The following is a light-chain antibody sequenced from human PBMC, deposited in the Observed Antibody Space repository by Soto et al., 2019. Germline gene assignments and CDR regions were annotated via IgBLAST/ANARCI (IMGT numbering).Light chain of an antibody. CDR3: YSYTTSSTYV. CDR2: HVS. V-gene: IGLV2-14*01. Sequence: QSVLTQPASVSGSPGQSITVSCTGTSSDVGGYNYVSWYQQHPAKVPKLMIYHVSNRPSGVSDRFSGSKSGNTASLTISGLQAEDEGDYYCYSYTTSSTYVFGTGTMVTVL. CDR1: SSDVGGYNY. J-gene: IGLJ1*01.